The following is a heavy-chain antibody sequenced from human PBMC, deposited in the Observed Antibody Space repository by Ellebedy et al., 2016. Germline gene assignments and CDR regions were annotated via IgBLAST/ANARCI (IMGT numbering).Heavy chain of an antibody. D-gene: IGHD3-22*01. J-gene: IGHJ6*02. CDR3: ASTSILYYDSSGYNSYYYYGMDV. V-gene: IGHV1-69*13. Sequence: SVKVSXXASGGTFSSYAISWVRQAPGQGLEWMGGIIPIFGTANYAQKFQGRVTITADESTSTAYMELSSLRSEDTAVYYCASTSILYYDSSGYNSYYYYGMDVWGQGTTVTVSS. CDR1: GGTFSSYA. CDR2: IIPIFGTA.